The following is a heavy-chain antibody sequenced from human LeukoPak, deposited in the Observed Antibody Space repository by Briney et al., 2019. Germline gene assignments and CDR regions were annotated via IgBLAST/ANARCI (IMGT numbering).Heavy chain of an antibody. Sequence: GGSRRLACEAYAFTFIIYAIHCVSPAPGKVMEWVACIRNDGNFTYYTGSVRGRFTISRDTSKKTMYLQMTSLRTADTAVYHCAKVGAHMRPTGYYYYSYMDVWGTETTVSVSS. CDR2: IRNDGNFT. CDR1: AFTFIIYA. D-gene: IGHD3-16*01. J-gene: IGHJ6*03. V-gene: IGHV3-30*02. CDR3: AKVGAHMRPTGYYYYSYMDV.